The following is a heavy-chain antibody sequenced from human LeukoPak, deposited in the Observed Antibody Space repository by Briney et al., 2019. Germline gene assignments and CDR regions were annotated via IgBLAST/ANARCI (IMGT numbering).Heavy chain of an antibody. CDR3: AKDLDSGDFDY. CDR2: ISYDGSNK. J-gene: IGHJ4*02. D-gene: IGHD4-17*01. V-gene: IGHV3-30*04. Sequence: GGSLRLSCAASGFTFSSYAMHWVRQAPGKGLEWVAVISYDGSNKYYADSVKGRFTISRDNSKNTLYLQMNSLRAEDTAVYYCAKDLDSGDFDYWGQGTLVTVSS. CDR1: GFTFSSYA.